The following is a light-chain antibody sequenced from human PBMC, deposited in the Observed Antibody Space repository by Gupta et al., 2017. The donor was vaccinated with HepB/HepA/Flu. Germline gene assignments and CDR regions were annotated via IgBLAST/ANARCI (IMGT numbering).Light chain of an antibody. CDR3: QQYGNSSALT. CDR1: QNVGNY. J-gene: IGKJ4*01. CDR2: HAS. V-gene: IGKV3-20*01. Sequence: EIVLTQSPGTLSLSPGNRATLSCRASQNVGNYLAWYQQKPGQSPRLLIYHASRSVTGISVRFSGGGFGTDFTLDIYRLEPQDFALYYCQQYGNSSALTFGGGTKVEIK.